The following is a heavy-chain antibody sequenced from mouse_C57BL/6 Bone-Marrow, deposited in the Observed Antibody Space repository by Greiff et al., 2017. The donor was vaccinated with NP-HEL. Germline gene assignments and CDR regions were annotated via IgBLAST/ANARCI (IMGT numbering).Heavy chain of an antibody. CDR3: ARRRYSKERNYFDY. CDR1: GYTFTDYY. CDR2: INPNNGGT. Sequence: EVQLQQSGPELVKPGASVKISCKASGYTFTDYYMNWVKQSHGKSLEWIGDINPNNGGTSYNQKFKGKATLTVDKSSSTAYMELRSLTSEDSAVYYCARRRYSKERNYFDYWGQGTTLTVSS. J-gene: IGHJ2*01. D-gene: IGHD2-5*01. V-gene: IGHV1-26*01.